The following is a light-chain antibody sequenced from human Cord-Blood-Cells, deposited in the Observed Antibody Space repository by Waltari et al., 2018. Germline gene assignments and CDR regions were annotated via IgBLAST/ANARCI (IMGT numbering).Light chain of an antibody. Sequence: QSALTQPASVSGSPGQSITIPCPGPSSDVGGYNYVSWYQQHPGKAPKLMIYEVSNRPSGVSNRFSGSKSGNTASLTISGLQAEDEADYYCSSYTSSSTVVFGGGTKLTVL. CDR2: EVS. V-gene: IGLV2-14*01. J-gene: IGLJ2*01. CDR3: SSYTSSSTVV. CDR1: SSDVGGYNY.